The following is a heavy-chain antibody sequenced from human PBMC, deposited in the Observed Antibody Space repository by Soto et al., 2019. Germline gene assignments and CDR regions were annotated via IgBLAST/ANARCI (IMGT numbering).Heavy chain of an antibody. CDR3: ARRSYYYYYYMDV. Sequence: SETLSLTCTVSGGSISSSSYYWGWIRQPPGKGLEWTGSIYYSGSTYYNPSLKSRVTISVDTSKNQFSLKLSSVTAADTAVYYCARRSYYYYYYMDVWGKGTTVTVSS. J-gene: IGHJ6*03. CDR1: GGSISSSSYY. CDR2: IYYSGST. V-gene: IGHV4-39*01.